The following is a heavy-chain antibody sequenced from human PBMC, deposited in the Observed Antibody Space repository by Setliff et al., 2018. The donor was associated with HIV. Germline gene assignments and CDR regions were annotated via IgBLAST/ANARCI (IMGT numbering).Heavy chain of an antibody. D-gene: IGHD3-10*01. Sequence: SSETLSLTCAVYGGSFSGYLWSWVRQPSGKGLEWIGEINHSGTTNYSPSLKSRLTISVDTSKNQFSLNLTSLTAADTAVYYCATRPMIRGKPFDTWSPGALVTVSS. V-gene: IGHV4-34*01. CDR3: ATRPMIRGKPFDT. CDR2: INHSGTT. CDR1: GGSFSGYL. J-gene: IGHJ4*02.